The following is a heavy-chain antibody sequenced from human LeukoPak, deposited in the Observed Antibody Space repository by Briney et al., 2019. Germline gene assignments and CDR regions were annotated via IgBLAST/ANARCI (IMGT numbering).Heavy chain of an antibody. CDR3: AKDEGPAAPADY. CDR1: GFTLDDYG. CDR2: INWNGGRI. D-gene: IGHD2-2*01. J-gene: IGHJ4*02. Sequence: GGSLRLSCAACGFTLDDYGMSWVRQAPGKGLEWVSSINWNGGRITYADSVKGRFTISRDNAKNSLYLQMNSLKVEDTALYYCAKDEGPAAPADYWGQGTLVTVSS. V-gene: IGHV3-20*04.